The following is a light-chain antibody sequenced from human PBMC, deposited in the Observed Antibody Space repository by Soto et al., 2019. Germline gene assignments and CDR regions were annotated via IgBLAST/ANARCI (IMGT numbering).Light chain of an antibody. CDR3: QQLFDSPIT. V-gene: IGKV1-5*03. CDR1: QSISIW. J-gene: IGKJ5*01. Sequence: IQMTQSPATLSASVGDRVTITCRASQSISIWLAWYQQKPGKAPKILIYKASSLESGVPSRFSGSGSGTEFNLTISSLQPDDFATYYCQQLFDSPITFGQGTRLEIK. CDR2: KAS.